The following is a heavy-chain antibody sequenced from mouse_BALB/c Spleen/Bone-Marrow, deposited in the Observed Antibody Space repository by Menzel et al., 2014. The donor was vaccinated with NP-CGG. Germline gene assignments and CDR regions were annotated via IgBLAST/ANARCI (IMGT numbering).Heavy chain of an antibody. J-gene: IGHJ1*01. CDR1: GYTFTSYM. Sequence: EVKLVESGPELVKPGASVKMSCKASGYTFTSYMMHWVKQKPGQGLEWVGYVNPYSDGTYYTEDFKGKATLTSDKSSSTVYMELSSLTSEDSAVFYCARSKDWYFDVCGAGTTVTVSS. V-gene: IGHV1-14*01. CDR2: VNPYSDGT. CDR3: ARSKDWYFDV.